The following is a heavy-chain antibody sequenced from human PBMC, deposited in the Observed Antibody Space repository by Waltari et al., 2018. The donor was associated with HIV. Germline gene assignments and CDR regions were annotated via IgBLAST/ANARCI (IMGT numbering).Heavy chain of an antibody. J-gene: IGHJ5*02. D-gene: IGHD2-21*02. CDR3: ARPPSDGDNGRWFDP. CDR2: VKPNRGNT. CDR1: GYIFTGDD. V-gene: IGHV1-8*01. Sequence: VLLVQSWAVVKKDGASVKVQCKVSGYIFTGDDLNCVRTATGKGLEWMGWVKPNRGNTGYEKKFQGRVTMTRNTSINTAYMELSSLRSEDTAVYYCARPPSDGDNGRWFDPGGQGTLFTVSS.